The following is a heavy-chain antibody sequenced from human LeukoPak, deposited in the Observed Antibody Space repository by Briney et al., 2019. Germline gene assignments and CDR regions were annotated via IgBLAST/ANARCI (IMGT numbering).Heavy chain of an antibody. J-gene: IGHJ3*02. V-gene: IGHV4-39*01. D-gene: IGHD2-2*01. CDR3: ARHEVVPTVYDAFDM. Sequence: SETLSLSCTVSGGSISSSSYCWGWIRQPPGKGLEWIVRIHYNGSTYDNPSLKSRVTMSVDTSKSQFSLKLNSVTAADTGVYYCARHEVVPTVYDAFDMWGQGTMVSVSS. CDR1: GGSISSSSYC. CDR2: IHYNGST.